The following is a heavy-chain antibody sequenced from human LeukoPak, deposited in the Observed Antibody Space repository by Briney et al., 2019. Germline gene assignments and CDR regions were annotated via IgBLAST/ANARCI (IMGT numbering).Heavy chain of an antibody. CDR3: ARASITMIVVPEEDYYGMDV. V-gene: IGHV1-69*13. CDR1: GGTFSSYA. CDR2: IIPIFGTA. D-gene: IGHD3-22*01. J-gene: IGHJ6*02. Sequence: SVNVSCKASGGTFSSYAISWVRQAPGQGLEWMGGIIPIFGTANYAQKFQGRVTITADESTSTAYMELSSLRSEDTAVYYCARASITMIVVPEEDYYGMDVWGQGTTVTVSS.